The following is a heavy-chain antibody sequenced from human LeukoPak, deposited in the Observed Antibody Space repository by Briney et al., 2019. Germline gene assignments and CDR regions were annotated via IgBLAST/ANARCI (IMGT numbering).Heavy chain of an antibody. Sequence: SETLSLTCTVSGGSISSYYWSWLRHPPGKGLEWIGYIYYSGSTNYNPSLKSRVTISVDTSKNQFSLKLSSVTAADTAVDYCARRGYYDSSGYLPWGQGTLVTVSS. CDR1: GGSISSYY. CDR3: ARRGYYDSSGYLP. D-gene: IGHD3-22*01. J-gene: IGHJ5*02. CDR2: IYYSGST. V-gene: IGHV4-59*08.